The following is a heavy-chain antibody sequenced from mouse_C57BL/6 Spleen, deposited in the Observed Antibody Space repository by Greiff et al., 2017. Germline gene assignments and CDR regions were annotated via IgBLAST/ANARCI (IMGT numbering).Heavy chain of an antibody. CDR3: ARYPPYYYGSSYWYFDV. Sequence: VKLQQSDAELVKPGASVKISCKVSGYTFTDHTIHWMKQRPEQGLEWIGYIYPRDGSTKYNEKFKGKATLTADKSSSTAYMQLNSLTSEASAVYFCARYPPYYYGSSYWYFDVWGTGTTVTVSS. CDR1: GYTFTDHT. J-gene: IGHJ1*03. D-gene: IGHD1-1*01. CDR2: IYPRDGST. V-gene: IGHV1-78*01.